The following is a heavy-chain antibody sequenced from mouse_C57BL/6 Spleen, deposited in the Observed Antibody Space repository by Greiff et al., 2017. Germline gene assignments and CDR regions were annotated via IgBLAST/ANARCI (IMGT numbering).Heavy chain of an antibody. CDR3: ARGSNYGSSSPFAY. CDR1: GFTFSSYA. CDR2: ISDGGSYT. Sequence: EVKLMESGGGLVKPGGSLKLSCAASGFTFSSYAMSWVRQTPEKRLEWVATISDGGSYTYYPDNVKGRFTISRDNAKNNLYLQMSHLKSEDTAMYYCARGSNYGSSSPFAYWGQGTLVTVS. V-gene: IGHV5-4*03. J-gene: IGHJ3*01. D-gene: IGHD1-1*01.